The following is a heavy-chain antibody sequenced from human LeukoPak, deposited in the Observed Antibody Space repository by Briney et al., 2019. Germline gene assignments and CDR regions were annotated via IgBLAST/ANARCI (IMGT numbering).Heavy chain of an antibody. Sequence: PGGSLRLSCAASGFTFNSYAMHWVRQAPGKGLEWVSYISSSGSTIYYADSVKGRFTISRDNARNSLYLQMNSLRAEDTAVYYCARDSYDYVWGSYRYMVPQPFGYWGQGTLVTVSS. V-gene: IGHV3-48*03. CDR1: GFTFNSYA. CDR2: ISSSGSTI. D-gene: IGHD3-16*02. CDR3: ARDSYDYVWGSYRYMVPQPFGY. J-gene: IGHJ4*02.